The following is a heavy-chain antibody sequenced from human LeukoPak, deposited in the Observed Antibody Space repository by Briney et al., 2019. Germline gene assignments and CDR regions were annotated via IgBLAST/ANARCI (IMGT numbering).Heavy chain of an antibody. CDR3: ARGPKRGNGYSYGSYYFDY. V-gene: IGHV4-34*01. J-gene: IGHJ4*02. CDR2: INHSGST. D-gene: IGHD5-18*01. Sequence: SETLSLTCAVYGGSFSGYYWSWIRQPPGKGLEWIGEINHSGSTNYNPSLKSRVTISVDTSKNQFSLKLSSVTAADTAVYYCARGPKRGNGYSYGSYYFDYWGQGTLVTVSS. CDR1: GGSFSGYY.